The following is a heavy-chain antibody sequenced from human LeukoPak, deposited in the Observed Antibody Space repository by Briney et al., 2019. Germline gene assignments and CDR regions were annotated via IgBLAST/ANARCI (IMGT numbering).Heavy chain of an antibody. Sequence: GGSLRLSCAASGFTFSSYGMHWVRQAPGKGLEWVAFIRYDGSSEYYADSVKGRFTISRDNSKNTLYLQMNSLRAEDTAVYYCAKDRIVGATDSFDYWGQGTLVTVSP. CDR2: IRYDGSSE. CDR1: GFTFSSYG. D-gene: IGHD1-26*01. CDR3: AKDRIVGATDSFDY. V-gene: IGHV3-30*02. J-gene: IGHJ4*02.